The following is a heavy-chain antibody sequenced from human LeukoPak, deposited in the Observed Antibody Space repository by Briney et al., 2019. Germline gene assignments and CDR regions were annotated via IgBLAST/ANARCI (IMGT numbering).Heavy chain of an antibody. J-gene: IGHJ4*02. CDR3: ARAPPVAYFDY. V-gene: IGHV4-4*07. Sequence: SETLSLTCTVSGDSISRYYWSWIRQPAGKGLEWIGRFYTIGSTNYNPSLKSRVTMSLDTSKNQFSLTLNSVTAADTAVYYCARAPPVAYFDYWGQGTLVTVSS. CDR2: FYTIGST. D-gene: IGHD2-15*01. CDR1: GDSISRYY.